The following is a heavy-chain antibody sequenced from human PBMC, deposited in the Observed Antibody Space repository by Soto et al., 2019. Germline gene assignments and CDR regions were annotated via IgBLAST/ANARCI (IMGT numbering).Heavy chain of an antibody. D-gene: IGHD3-10*01. V-gene: IGHV3-33*01. CDR2: IWYDGSNK. CDR3: ARENTYGSGSYYFYYGMDV. J-gene: IGHJ6*02. Sequence: PGGSLRLSCAASGFTFSSYGMHCVRQAPGKGLEWVAVIWYDGSNKYYADSVKGRFTISRDNSKNTLYLQMNSLRAGDTAVYYCARENTYGSGSYYFYYGMDVWGQGTTVTVSS. CDR1: GFTFSSYG.